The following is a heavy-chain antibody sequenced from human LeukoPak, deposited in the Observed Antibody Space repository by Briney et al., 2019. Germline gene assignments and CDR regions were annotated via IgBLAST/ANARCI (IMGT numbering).Heavy chain of an antibody. J-gene: IGHJ4*02. CDR3: AKAGTGTNMIFDY. Sequence: KSGGSLRLSCAASGFTFSNYAMSWVRQAPAKGLEWVSALSSSGGDTFYADSVKGRFTISRDTSKNTLYLQMYSLRAEDTAVYCAKAGTGTNMIFDYWGQGTLVTVSS. CDR1: GFTFSNYA. D-gene: IGHD1-1*01. V-gene: IGHV3-23*01. CDR2: LSSSGGDT.